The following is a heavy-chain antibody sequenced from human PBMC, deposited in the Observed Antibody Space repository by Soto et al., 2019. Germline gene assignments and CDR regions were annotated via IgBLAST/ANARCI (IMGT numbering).Heavy chain of an antibody. D-gene: IGHD5-12*01. J-gene: IGHJ6*02. CDR2: IWYDGSLQ. CDR1: GFSFENYG. Sequence: VQMVESGGGVVQPGRSLRLSCAASGFSFENYGMHWVRQAPGRGLEWVAIIWYDGSLQYYAAAVKGRFTISRDNSKNTMYLKMNSLRAEDTAVYYCANLWGDGYNLGQDYNGMDVWGQGTTVSVSS. V-gene: IGHV3-33*06. CDR3: ANLWGDGYNLGQDYNGMDV.